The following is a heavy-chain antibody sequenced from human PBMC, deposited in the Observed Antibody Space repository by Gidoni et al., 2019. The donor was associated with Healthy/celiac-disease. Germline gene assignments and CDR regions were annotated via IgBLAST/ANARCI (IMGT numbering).Heavy chain of an antibody. Sequence: QVQLVQSGAEVKKPGSSVTVSCKASGGTFSSYAISWVRQAPGQGLEWMGGIIPIFGTANYAQKFQGRVTITADESTSTAYMELSSMRSEDTAVYYCASGAVAGQSPYYYYGMDVWGQGTTVTVSS. CDR2: IIPIFGTA. V-gene: IGHV1-69*01. CDR1: GGTFSSYA. J-gene: IGHJ6*02. CDR3: ASGAVAGQSPYYYYGMDV. D-gene: IGHD6-19*01.